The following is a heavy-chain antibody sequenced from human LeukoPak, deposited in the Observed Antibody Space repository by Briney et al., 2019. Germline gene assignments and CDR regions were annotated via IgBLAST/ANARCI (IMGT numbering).Heavy chain of an antibody. CDR3: ARDGRELANYYYYYMDV. CDR2: IYTSGST. D-gene: IGHD1-26*01. CDR1: GGSISSYY. Sequence: SETLSLTCTVSGGSISSYYWSWIRQPAGKGLEWIGRIYTSGSTNYNPSLKSRVTMSVDTSKNQFSLKLSSVTAADTAVYYCARDGRELANYYYYYMDVWGKGTTVTISS. J-gene: IGHJ6*03. V-gene: IGHV4-4*07.